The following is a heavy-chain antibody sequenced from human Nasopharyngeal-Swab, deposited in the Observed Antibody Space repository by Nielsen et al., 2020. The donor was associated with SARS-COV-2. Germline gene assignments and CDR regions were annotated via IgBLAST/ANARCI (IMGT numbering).Heavy chain of an antibody. J-gene: IGHJ4*02. CDR3: ARESGVSSTSPFDC. CDR1: GFTFSNYD. CDR2: MWYAGSSE. D-gene: IGHD2-2*01. Sequence: GGSLRLSCTASGFTFSNYDIHWFRKTPGTGLEWVAVMWYAGSSERYADSVKGRFTISRDISKNTLYLQMNSLRAEDTAVYYCARESGVSSTSPFDCWGRGTLVTVSS. V-gene: IGHV3-33*01.